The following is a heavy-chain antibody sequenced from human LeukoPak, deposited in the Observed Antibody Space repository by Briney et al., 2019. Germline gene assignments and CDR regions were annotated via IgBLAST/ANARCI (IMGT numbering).Heavy chain of an antibody. J-gene: IGHJ4*02. CDR3: AKGPNYFDS. CDR1: GFSFSNYW. Sequence: AGGSLRLSCAASGFSFSNYWMHWVRQAPGKGLVWVTRMNSDGSATYYADSVRGRFTISRDNAKNTLYLQMNSLRAEDTAMYFCAKGPNYFDSWGQGTLVTVSS. V-gene: IGHV3-74*01. CDR2: MNSDGSAT.